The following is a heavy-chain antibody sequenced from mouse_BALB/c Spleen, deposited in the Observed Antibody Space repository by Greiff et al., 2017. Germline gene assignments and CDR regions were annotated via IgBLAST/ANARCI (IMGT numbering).Heavy chain of an antibody. D-gene: IGHD2-10*02. CDR1: GFTFSSYG. CDR2: INSNGGST. Sequence: DVMLVESGGGLVQPGGSLKLSCAASGFTFSSYGMSWVRQTPDKRLELVATINSNGGSTYYPDSVKGRFTISRDNAKNTLYLQMSSLKSEDTAMYYCAREPYDYYAMDYWGQGTSVTVSS. CDR3: AREPYDYYAMDY. J-gene: IGHJ4*01. V-gene: IGHV5-6-3*01.